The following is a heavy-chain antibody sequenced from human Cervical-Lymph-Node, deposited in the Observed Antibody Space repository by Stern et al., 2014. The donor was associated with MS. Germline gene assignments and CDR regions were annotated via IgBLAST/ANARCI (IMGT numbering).Heavy chain of an antibody. CDR3: ALLATPTDY. J-gene: IGHJ4*02. D-gene: IGHD2-15*01. V-gene: IGHV3-23*04. CDR2: IIASGNRT. Sequence: EVQLVESGGGLVQPGGSLRLSCVASGFTFSSYAINWVRQAPGKGLQWVSAIIASGNRTYYTDSVKSRFTISRDNSKDTVYLAMHSLTPEDTARYFCALLATPTDYWGQGTLVTVSP. CDR1: GFTFSSYA.